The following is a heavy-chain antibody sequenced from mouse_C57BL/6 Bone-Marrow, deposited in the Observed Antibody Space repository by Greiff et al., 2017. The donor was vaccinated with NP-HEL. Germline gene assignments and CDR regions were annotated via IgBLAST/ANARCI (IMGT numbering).Heavy chain of an antibody. CDR2: ISSGGSYT. D-gene: IGHD2-1*01. V-gene: IGHV5-6*01. CDR3: ARKEDNGNHWYFDV. CDR1: GFTFSSYG. J-gene: IGHJ1*03. Sequence: EVQRVESGGDLVKPGGSLKLSCAASGFTFSSYGMSWVRQTPDKRLEWVATISSGGSYTYYPDSVKGRFTISRDNAKNTLYLQMSSLKSEDTAMYYCARKEDNGNHWYFDVWGTGTTVTVSS.